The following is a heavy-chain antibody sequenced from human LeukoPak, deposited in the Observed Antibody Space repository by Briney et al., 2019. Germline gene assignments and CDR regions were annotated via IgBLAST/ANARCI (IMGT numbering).Heavy chain of an antibody. Sequence: PGGSLRLSCVASGFTFSSFRMHWVRHTPGKGLEYVSAITTDGGRTFYVNSVEGRFTVSRDNSKNTLYLQMGGLRTEDTAVYYCAREPAFGDLDYWGQGTLVTVSS. V-gene: IGHV3-64*01. CDR3: AREPAFGDLDY. CDR2: ITTDGGRT. CDR1: GFTFSSFR. J-gene: IGHJ4*02. D-gene: IGHD4-17*01.